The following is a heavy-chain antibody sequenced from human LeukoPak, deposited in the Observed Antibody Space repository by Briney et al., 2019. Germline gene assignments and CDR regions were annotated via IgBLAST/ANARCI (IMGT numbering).Heavy chain of an antibody. J-gene: IGHJ4*02. D-gene: IGHD1-26*01. Sequence: SETLSLTCAVYGGFFSGYYWSWIRQPPGKGLEWIGEINHSGSTNYNPSLKSRVTISVDTSKNQFSLKLSSVTAADTAVYYCASSEEATTDYWGQGTLVTVSS. CDR3: ASSEEATTDY. V-gene: IGHV4-34*01. CDR1: GGFFSGYY. CDR2: INHSGST.